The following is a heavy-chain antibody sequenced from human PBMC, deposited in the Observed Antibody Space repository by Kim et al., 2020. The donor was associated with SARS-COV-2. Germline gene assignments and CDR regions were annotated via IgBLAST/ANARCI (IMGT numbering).Heavy chain of an antibody. CDR1: GFTFSSYG. D-gene: IGHD3-22*01. CDR2: IWYDGSNK. V-gene: IGHV3-33*01. CDR3: ARESVNYDSSGYSAWLDY. J-gene: IGHJ4*02. Sequence: GGSLRLSCAASGFTFSSYGMHWVRQAPGKGLEWVAVIWYDGSNKYYADSVKGRFTISRDNSKNTLYLQMNSLRAEDTAVYYCARESVNYDSSGYSAWLDYWGRDPRVTVP.